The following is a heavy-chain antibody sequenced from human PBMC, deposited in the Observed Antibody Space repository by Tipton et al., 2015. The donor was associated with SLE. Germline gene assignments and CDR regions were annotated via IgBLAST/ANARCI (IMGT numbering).Heavy chain of an antibody. CDR3: AREAGSSRYFDY. CDR2: IYTSGST. D-gene: IGHD1-26*01. Sequence: TLSLTCTVSGGSISSSTYYWSWIRQPAGKGLEWIGRIYTSGSTNYNPSLKSRVTMSVDTSQNQFSLQVTSVTAADTAVYYCAREAGSSRYFDYWGQGTLVTVSS. CDR1: GGSISSSTYY. V-gene: IGHV4-61*02. J-gene: IGHJ4*02.